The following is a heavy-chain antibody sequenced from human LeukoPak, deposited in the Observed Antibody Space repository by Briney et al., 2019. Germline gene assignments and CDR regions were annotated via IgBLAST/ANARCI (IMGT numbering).Heavy chain of an antibody. J-gene: IGHJ4*02. CDR3: SRGNYFDY. Sequence: GGSLRLSCAASGFTFNNYAMTWVRQAPGKGLEWVSAISGSGGTTLYADSAKGRFTISRDNAKNTLYLQMASLRAEDTAVYYCSRGNYFDYWGQGALVTVSS. V-gene: IGHV3-23*01. CDR1: GFTFNNYA. CDR2: ISGSGGTT.